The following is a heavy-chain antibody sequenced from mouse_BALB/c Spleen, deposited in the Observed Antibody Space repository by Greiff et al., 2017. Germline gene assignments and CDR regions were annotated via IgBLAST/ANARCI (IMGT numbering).Heavy chain of an antibody. CDR1: GDSITSGY. V-gene: IGHV3-8*02. D-gene: IGHD2-14*01. CDR2: ISYSGST. J-gene: IGHJ4*01. Sequence: DVKLVESGPSLVKPSQTLSLTCSVTGDSITSGYWNWIRKFPGNKLEYMGYISYSGSTYYNPSLKSRISITRDTSKNQYYLQLNSVTTEDTATYYCARSGYDPYYAMDYWGQGTSVTVSS. CDR3: ARSGYDPYYAMDY.